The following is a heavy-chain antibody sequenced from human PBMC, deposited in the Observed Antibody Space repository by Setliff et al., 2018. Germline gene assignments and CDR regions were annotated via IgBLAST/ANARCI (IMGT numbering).Heavy chain of an antibody. V-gene: IGHV4-59*01. CDR3: ARIWGYGDFSFGY. Sequence: LSLTCTVSGGSISGFAWNWIRQFPGKRLEWIGEISSSGGTLYTPSLRSRVSMSVDTSRNQFSLNLTSMTAADTAVYYCARIWGYGDFSFGYWGQGTLGTVS. CDR1: GGSISGFA. J-gene: IGHJ4*02. D-gene: IGHD4-17*01. CDR2: ISSSGGT.